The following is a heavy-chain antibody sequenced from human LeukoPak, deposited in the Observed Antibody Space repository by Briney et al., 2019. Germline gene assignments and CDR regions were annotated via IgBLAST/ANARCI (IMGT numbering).Heavy chain of an antibody. CDR3: ARANYDFWSGYYWNPFHY. D-gene: IGHD3-3*01. Sequence: GGSLRLSCAASGFTFSSYSMNWVRQAPGKGLEWVSSISSISSYIYYADSVNGGFTISKDNAKSSLYLQMNSPRAEDTAVYYCARANYDFWSGYYWNPFHYWGQGTLVTVSS. J-gene: IGHJ4*02. CDR1: GFTFSSYS. V-gene: IGHV3-21*06. CDR2: ISSISSYI.